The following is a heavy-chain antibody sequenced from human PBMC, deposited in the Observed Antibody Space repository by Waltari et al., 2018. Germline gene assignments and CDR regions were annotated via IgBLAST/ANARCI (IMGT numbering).Heavy chain of an antibody. Sequence: QVQLVQSGSELKKPGASVKISCKASGYIFTNYAINWVRQAPGQGLELMGWIITSTGNPTYAQGFTGRFVFSLDTSFSTAYLEINNLKTEDTAVYFCTREVVPATSIVVNWFDPWGQGTLVTVSS. D-gene: IGHD1-26*01. CDR1: GYIFTNYA. V-gene: IGHV7-4-1*02. CDR2: IITSTGNP. CDR3: TREVVPATSIVVNWFDP. J-gene: IGHJ5*02.